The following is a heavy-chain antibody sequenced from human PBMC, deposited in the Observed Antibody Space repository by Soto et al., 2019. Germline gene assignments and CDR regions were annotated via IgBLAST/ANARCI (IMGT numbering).Heavy chain of an antibody. D-gene: IGHD3-22*01. Sequence: GESLKISCNGSGYIFTSYWISWGRQMPGKGLEWMGRIDPSDSYTNYSPSFQGHVTISADKSISTAYLQWSSLKASDTAMYYCARLYYDSSGYTHYYYYGMDVWGQGTTVTVSS. CDR3: ARLYYDSSGYTHYYYYGMDV. CDR1: GYIFTSYW. J-gene: IGHJ6*02. V-gene: IGHV5-10-1*01. CDR2: IDPSDSYT.